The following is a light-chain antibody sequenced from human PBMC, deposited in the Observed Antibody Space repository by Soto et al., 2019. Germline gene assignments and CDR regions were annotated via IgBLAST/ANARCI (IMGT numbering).Light chain of an antibody. CDR1: ESVSSSY. Sequence: EIVLTQSPGTLSLSPGERATLSCRASESVSSSYLAWSQQKPGQAPRLLIFGASSRATGTPDRFSGSGSGTDFTLTISRLEPEDFAVYYCQQYGSSPPWTFGQGTEVEIK. J-gene: IGKJ1*01. V-gene: IGKV3-20*01. CDR2: GAS. CDR3: QQYGSSPPWT.